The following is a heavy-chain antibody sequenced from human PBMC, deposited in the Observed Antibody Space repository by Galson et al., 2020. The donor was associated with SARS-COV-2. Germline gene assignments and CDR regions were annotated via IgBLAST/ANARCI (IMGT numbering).Heavy chain of an antibody. CDR3: AKTPTVGVTTWIFDY. CDR1: GFTFSSYA. Sequence: GGSLRLSCAASGFTFSSYAMSWVRQAPGKGLEWVSAISGSGGSTYYADSVKGRFTISRDNSKNTLYLQMNSLRAKDTAVYYCAKTPTVGVTTWIFDYWGQGTLITVSS. CDR2: ISGSGGST. D-gene: IGHD2-21*02. J-gene: IGHJ4*02. V-gene: IGHV3-23*01.